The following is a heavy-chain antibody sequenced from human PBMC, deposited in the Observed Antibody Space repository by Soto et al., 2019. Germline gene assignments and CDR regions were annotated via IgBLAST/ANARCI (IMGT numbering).Heavy chain of an antibody. V-gene: IGHV3-33*01. J-gene: IGHJ6*02. Sequence: QVQLVESGGRVVQPGRSLRLSCAASGFTFSSYGMHWVRQAPGKGLEWVAVIWYDGSNKYYADSVKGRFTISRDNSKNTLYLQMNSLRVEDTAVYYCARYGSGSNDYGMDVWGQGTTVTVSS. CDR3: ARYGSGSNDYGMDV. D-gene: IGHD3-10*01. CDR2: IWYDGSNK. CDR1: GFTFSSYG.